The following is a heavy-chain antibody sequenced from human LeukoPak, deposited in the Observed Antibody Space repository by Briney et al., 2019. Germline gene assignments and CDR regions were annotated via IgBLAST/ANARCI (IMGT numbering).Heavy chain of an antibody. V-gene: IGHV3-33*01. CDR3: ARDDCSTTICLAY. J-gene: IGHJ4*02. CDR2: IWYDESKK. Sequence: GGSLRLSCEASVFTFRNYGMHWVRQAPGRGLDWVAVIWYDESKKYYADSVKGRFTISRDISKNTLYLQMNSLRAEDTAVYYCARDDCSTTICLAYWGQGTLVSVSS. D-gene: IGHD2-2*01. CDR1: VFTFRNYG.